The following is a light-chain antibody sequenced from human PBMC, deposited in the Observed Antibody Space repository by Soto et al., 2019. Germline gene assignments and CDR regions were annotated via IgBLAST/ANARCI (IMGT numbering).Light chain of an antibody. J-gene: IGLJ3*02. V-gene: IGLV2-14*03. CDR1: SSDVGGYNY. CDR3: SSHTSSNTRV. Sequence: HSVLTQPASVSGSPGQSITISCTGTSSDVGGYNYVSWYQQHPGKAPKLMIYDVSNRPSGVSNRFSGSKSGNTASLTISGLQAEDEADYYCSSHTSSNTRVFGGGTKVTVL. CDR2: DVS.